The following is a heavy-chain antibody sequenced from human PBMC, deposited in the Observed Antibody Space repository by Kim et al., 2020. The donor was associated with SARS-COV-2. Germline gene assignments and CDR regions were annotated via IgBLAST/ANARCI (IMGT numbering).Heavy chain of an antibody. Sequence: GGSLRLSCAASGFTFSSYGMHWVLQAPGKGLEWVAVIWYDGSNKYYADSVKGRFTISRDNSKNTLYLQMNSLRAEDTAVYYCARDGITMNDAFDIWCQGT. CDR1: GFTFSSYG. CDR2: IWYDGSNK. CDR3: ARDGITMNDAFDI. V-gene: IGHV3-33*01. J-gene: IGHJ3*02. D-gene: IGHD3-22*01.